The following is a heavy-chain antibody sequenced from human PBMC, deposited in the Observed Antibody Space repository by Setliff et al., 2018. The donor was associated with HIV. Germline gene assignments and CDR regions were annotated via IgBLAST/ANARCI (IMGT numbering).Heavy chain of an antibody. V-gene: IGHV4-39*01. CDR2: IYFSGTP. Sequence: SENLSLTCTVSGGSTDRVSYYWAWIRHPPGKGLEWVASIYFSGTPYYNPSLKNRVTISVDTSKNQFSLKLSSVTAADTAVYYCARRGMWSYETGGNPTATFDYWGQGVLVTVSS. CDR1: GGSTDRVSYY. CDR3: ARRGMWSYETGGNPTATFDY. D-gene: IGHD2-8*02. J-gene: IGHJ4*02.